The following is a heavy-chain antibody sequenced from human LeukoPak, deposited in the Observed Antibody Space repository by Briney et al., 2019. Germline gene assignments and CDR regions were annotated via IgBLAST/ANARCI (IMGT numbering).Heavy chain of an antibody. D-gene: IGHD6-6*01. J-gene: IGHJ4*02. CDR3: ARIGYSSSSLDL. V-gene: IGHV3-7*03. CDR2: MKQDGSVK. Sequence: GGSLRLSCAASGFTFINYWMSWVRQAPGKGLEWVANMKQDGSVKYYVDSVKGRFTISRDNAKNSVYLQMNSLRAEDTAIYNCARIGYSSSSLDLWGRGTLVTVSS. CDR1: GFTFINYW.